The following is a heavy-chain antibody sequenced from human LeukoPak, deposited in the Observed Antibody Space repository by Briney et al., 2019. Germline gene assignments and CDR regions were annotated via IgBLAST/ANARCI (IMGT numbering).Heavy chain of an antibody. Sequence: SVKVSCKASGGTFSSYAISWVRQAPGQGLEWMGGIIPIFGTANYAQKFQGRVTITADKSTSTAYMELSSLRSEDTAVYYCAREGRYCSGGSCYETYDYWGQGTLVTVSS. CDR3: AREGRYCSGGSCYETYDY. J-gene: IGHJ4*02. CDR1: GGTFSSYA. V-gene: IGHV1-69*06. CDR2: IIPIFGTA. D-gene: IGHD2-15*01.